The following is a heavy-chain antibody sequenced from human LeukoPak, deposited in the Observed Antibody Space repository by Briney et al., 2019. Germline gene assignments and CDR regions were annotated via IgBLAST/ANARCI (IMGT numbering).Heavy chain of an antibody. CDR2: IKQDGSDK. CDR1: GFMFSDFW. D-gene: IGHD1-26*01. CDR3: ARYRGKGTSWPLDV. J-gene: IGHJ3*01. V-gene: IGHV3-7*01. Sequence: GGSLRLSCAASGFMFSDFWMSWVRQAPGKGLDWVANIKQDGSDKYYVDSVKGRFTISRDNAKNSLDLQMNSLRGEDTAVYYCARYRGKGTSWPLDVWGQGTIVTVSS.